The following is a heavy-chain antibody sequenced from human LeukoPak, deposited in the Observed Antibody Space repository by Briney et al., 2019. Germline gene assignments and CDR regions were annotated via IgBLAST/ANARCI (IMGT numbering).Heavy chain of an antibody. V-gene: IGHV3-21*01. CDR1: GFTFSSYS. CDR2: ISSSSSYI. Sequence: GGSLRLSCAASGFTFSSYSMNWVRQAPGKGLEWVSSISSSSSYIYYADSVKGRFTISRDNTKNSLYLQMNSLRAEDTAVYYCARVGKQQLPYWGQGTLVTVSS. D-gene: IGHD6-13*01. J-gene: IGHJ4*02. CDR3: ARVGKQQLPY.